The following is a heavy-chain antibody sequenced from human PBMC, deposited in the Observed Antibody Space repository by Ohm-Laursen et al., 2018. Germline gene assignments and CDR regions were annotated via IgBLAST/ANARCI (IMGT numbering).Heavy chain of an antibody. CDR2: IKSKTDGGTT. Sequence: GSLRLSCTASGFTFSNAWMSWVRQAPGKGLEWVGRIKSKTDGGTTDYAAPVKGRFTISRDDSKNTLYLQMNSLKTEDTAVYYCTTGSDSSGFYFDYWGQGTLVTVSS. V-gene: IGHV3-15*01. CDR1: GFTFSNAW. CDR3: TTGSDSSGFYFDY. D-gene: IGHD3-22*01. J-gene: IGHJ4*02.